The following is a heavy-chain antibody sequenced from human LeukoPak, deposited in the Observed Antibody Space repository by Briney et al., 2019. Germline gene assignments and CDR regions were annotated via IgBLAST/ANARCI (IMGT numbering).Heavy chain of an antibody. J-gene: IGHJ4*02. CDR1: EFTVSSNY. Sequence: GGSLRLSCAASEFTVSSNYMSWVRQAPGKGLEWVSVIYSGGSTYYADSVKGRFTISRDNPKNTLYLQMSSLRAEDTAVYYCASGYTSGGLDYWGQGTLVTVSS. CDR2: IYSGGST. CDR3: ASGYTSGGLDY. V-gene: IGHV3-53*01. D-gene: IGHD5-18*01.